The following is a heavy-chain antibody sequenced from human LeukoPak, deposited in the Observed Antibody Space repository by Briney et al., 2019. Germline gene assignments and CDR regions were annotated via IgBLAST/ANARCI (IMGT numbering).Heavy chain of an antibody. Sequence: SETLSLTCTVSGGSISNYYWSWLRQPPGKGLEWIGYISYSGSTDYNPSLRSRVDISVDTSKNQLSLRLTSVTAADTAVYYCARRRGPNIALAALDHWGHGTLVTVSS. J-gene: IGHJ4*01. V-gene: IGHV4-59*01. CDR3: ARRRGPNIALAALDH. CDR2: ISYSGST. D-gene: IGHD6-19*01. CDR1: GGSISNYY.